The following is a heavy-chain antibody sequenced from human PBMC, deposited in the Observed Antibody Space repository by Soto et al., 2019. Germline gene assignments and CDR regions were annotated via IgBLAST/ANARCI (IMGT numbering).Heavy chain of an antibody. Sequence: TLSRTSTVSGVSIGNGYCYLSWIRQPPGRGLEWIGYIYYSGSTYYNPSLMSRLTMSLDTSKNQFSLELSSVTAADTAVYFCARGRFLDYWGQGALVNVSS. CDR2: IYYSGST. D-gene: IGHD3-3*01. V-gene: IGHV4-30-4*01. CDR3: ARGRFLDY. CDR1: GVSIGNGYCY. J-gene: IGHJ4*02.